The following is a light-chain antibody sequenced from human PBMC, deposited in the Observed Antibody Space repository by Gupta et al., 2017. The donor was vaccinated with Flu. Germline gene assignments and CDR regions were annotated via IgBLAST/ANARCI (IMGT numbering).Light chain of an antibody. Sequence: SPSNLSASVGDRVTISCRDSQTISTWLAWYQQKPGKAPKLLIYKASRVKSGVPSRFSGSGSGTEFTLTSSSLQPDDFATYYCQQDDSYSTFGQGTKVEIK. CDR1: QTISTW. CDR3: QQDDSYST. J-gene: IGKJ1*01. V-gene: IGKV1-5*03. CDR2: KAS.